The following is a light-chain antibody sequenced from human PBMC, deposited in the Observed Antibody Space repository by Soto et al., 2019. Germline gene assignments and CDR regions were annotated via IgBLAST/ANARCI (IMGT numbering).Light chain of an antibody. Sequence: PVLGQPPSVSVDPGHGFAISCTGSSSNIGAGYDVHWYQQLPGAAPTLLIFGIFNRPSGVSERFSGSRSGASASLVIAGLQAEDEADYFCQSYDPSLSGSEVFGTGTKVTVL. J-gene: IGLJ1*01. V-gene: IGLV1-40*01. CDR1: SSNIGAGYD. CDR2: GIF. CDR3: QSYDPSLSGSEV.